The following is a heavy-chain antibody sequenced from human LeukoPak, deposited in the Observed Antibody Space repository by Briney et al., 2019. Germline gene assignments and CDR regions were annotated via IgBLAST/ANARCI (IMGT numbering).Heavy chain of an antibody. D-gene: IGHD4-11*01. CDR2: MNPNSGNT. CDR3: ATNGGGDYSFDY. CDR1: GYTFTSYD. V-gene: IGHV1-8*01. J-gene: IGHJ4*02. Sequence: ASVKVSCTASGYTFTSYDINWVRQATGQGLEWMGWMNPNSGNTGYAQKFQGRVTMTRNTSISTAYMELSSLRSEDTAVYYCATNGGGDYSFDYWGQGTLVTVSS.